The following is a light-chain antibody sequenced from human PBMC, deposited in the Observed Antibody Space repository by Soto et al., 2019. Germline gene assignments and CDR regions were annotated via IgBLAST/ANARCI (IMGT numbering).Light chain of an antibody. CDR3: SSYTSSSTLVV. CDR2: DVS. J-gene: IGLJ2*01. Sequence: QSALTQPASVSGSPGQSITISCTGTSSDVGGYNYVSWYQQHPGKAPKLMIYDVSNRPSWVSNRFSGSKSGNTASLTISGLQAEDEDDYYCSSYTSSSTLVVFGGGTQLTVL. CDR1: SSDVGGYNY. V-gene: IGLV2-14*01.